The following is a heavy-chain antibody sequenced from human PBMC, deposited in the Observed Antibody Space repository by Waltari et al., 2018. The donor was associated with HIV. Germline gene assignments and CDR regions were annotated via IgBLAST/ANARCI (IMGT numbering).Heavy chain of an antibody. CDR1: GYTFSDYY. Sequence: QVQLVQSGAEVKEPGASVRVSCKGSGYTFSDYYIHWVRQAPGQGLEWMGWINPNRGGTNVELTFQGRVTMARDTSMSAVYMGVKGLTYDDTAVYYCARPAVAGTGWFDSWGRGTLVTVSS. CDR3: ARPAVAGTGWFDS. CDR2: INPNRGGT. D-gene: IGHD6-19*01. V-gene: IGHV1-2*02. J-gene: IGHJ5*01.